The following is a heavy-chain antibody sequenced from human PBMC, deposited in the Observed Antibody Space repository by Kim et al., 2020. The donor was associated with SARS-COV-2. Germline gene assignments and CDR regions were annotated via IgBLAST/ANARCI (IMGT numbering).Heavy chain of an antibody. CDR1: GGSFSGYY. CDR3: ARGREYYDSSGHDY. Sequence: SETLSLTCAVYGGSFSGYYWSWIRQPPGKGLEWIGEINHSGSTNYNPSLKSRVTISVDTSKNQFSLKLSSVTAADTAVYYCARGREYYDSSGHDYWGQGTLVTVSS. D-gene: IGHD3-22*01. V-gene: IGHV4-34*01. J-gene: IGHJ4*02. CDR2: INHSGST.